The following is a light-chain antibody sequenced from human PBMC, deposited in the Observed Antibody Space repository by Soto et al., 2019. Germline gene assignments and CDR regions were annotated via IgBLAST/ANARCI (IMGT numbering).Light chain of an antibody. V-gene: IGKV3-11*01. CDR3: QQRRAWPRV. Sequence: EIVLTQSPATLSLSPGERATLSCRASQSVDTYLVWYQQKPGQAPRLLIYDASKMAIGIPDRFSGCGSGTDFTLAISSLEPGDSAVYYGQQRRAWPRVFGGGTRME. CDR1: QSVDTY. CDR2: DAS. J-gene: IGKJ4*01.